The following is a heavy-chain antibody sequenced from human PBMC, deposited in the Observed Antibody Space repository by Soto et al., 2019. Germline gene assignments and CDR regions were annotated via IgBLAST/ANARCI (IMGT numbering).Heavy chain of an antibody. CDR1: GGSISSSNW. D-gene: IGHD3-10*01. V-gene: IGHV4-4*02. CDR2: IYHSGST. J-gene: IGHJ4*02. Sequence: QVQLQESGPGLVKPSGTLSLTCAVSGGSISSSNWWSWVRQPPGKGLEWIGEIYHSGSTNYNPSLKVRXXIXVXXSKNQFSLKLGSVTAADTPVYYCAREAVITMGHEYWGPGTLGTVSS. CDR3: AREAVITMGHEY.